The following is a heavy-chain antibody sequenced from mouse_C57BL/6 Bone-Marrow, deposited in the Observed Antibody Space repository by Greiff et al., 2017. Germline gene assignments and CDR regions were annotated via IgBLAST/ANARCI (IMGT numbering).Heavy chain of an antibody. CDR3: ATDCGGYWEVDV. CDR2: IDPDDGDT. V-gene: IGHV14-1*01. CDR1: GYNFNDYY. D-gene: IGHD1-1*02. J-gene: IGHJ1*03. Sequence: VQLQQSGAELVRPGASVKLSCTASGYNFNDYYMHWVKQRPEQGLEWIGWIDPDDGDTKYNPKFKGKATRTADTSSNTASMQLSSLTSEDAAVYDCATDCGGYWEVDVWGTGTTVTVSA.